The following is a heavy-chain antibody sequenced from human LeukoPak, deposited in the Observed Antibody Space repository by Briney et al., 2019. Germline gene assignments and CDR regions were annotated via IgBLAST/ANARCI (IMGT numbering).Heavy chain of an antibody. D-gene: IGHD6-13*01. CDR2: IYYSGST. CDR1: GGSISSSSYY. CDR3: ARHGYSSSWWEQYGVYPPHYYYYGMDV. V-gene: IGHV4-39*01. Sequence: KTSETLSLTCTVSGGSISSSSYYWGWIRQPPGKGLEWIGSIYYSGSTYYNPSLKSRVTISVDTSKNQFSLKLSSVTAADTAVYYCARHGYSSSWWEQYGVYPPHYYYYGMDVWGQGTTVTVSS. J-gene: IGHJ6*02.